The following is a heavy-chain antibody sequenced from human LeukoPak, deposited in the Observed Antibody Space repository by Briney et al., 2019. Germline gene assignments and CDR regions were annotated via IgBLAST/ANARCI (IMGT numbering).Heavy chain of an antibody. CDR1: GGTFSSYA. V-gene: IGHV1-69*13. Sequence: ASVKVSCKASGGTFSSYAISWVRQAPGQGREWMGGIIPIFGTANYAQKFQGRVTITADESTSTAYMELSSLRSEDTAVYYCARGYCSSTSCYSRQAYYFDYWGQGTLVTVSS. CDR3: ARGYCSSTSCYSRQAYYFDY. J-gene: IGHJ4*02. D-gene: IGHD2-2*02. CDR2: IIPIFGTA.